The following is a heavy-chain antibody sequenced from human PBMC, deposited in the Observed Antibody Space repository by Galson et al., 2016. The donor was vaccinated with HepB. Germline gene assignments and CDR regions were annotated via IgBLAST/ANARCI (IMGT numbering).Heavy chain of an antibody. V-gene: IGHV6-1*01. Sequence: CAISGESVSSYSAAWDWIRQSPSRGLEWLGRTYFRSKWYNDYAVSVKSRITIEADTSKNLFSLHLNSVTPEDTAVYYCARDRGSARYFFDSWGQGALVTVSS. J-gene: IGHJ4*02. CDR3: ARDRGSARYFFDS. CDR1: GESVSSYSAA. CDR2: TYFRSKWYN.